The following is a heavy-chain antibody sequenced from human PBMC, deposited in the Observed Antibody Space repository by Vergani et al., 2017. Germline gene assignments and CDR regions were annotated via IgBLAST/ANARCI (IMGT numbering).Heavy chain of an antibody. Sequence: EVQLVESGGGLVQPGGSLRLSCAASGFTFSDYYMSWVRQAPGEGLEWVSAISGSGGSTYYADSVKGRFTISRDNSKNTLYLQMNSLRAEDTAVYYCAKKPVFGRQYYFDYWGQGTLVTVSS. CDR2: ISGSGGST. J-gene: IGHJ4*02. V-gene: IGHV3-23*04. CDR3: AKKPVFGRQYYFDY. D-gene: IGHD3/OR15-3a*01. CDR1: GFTFSDYY.